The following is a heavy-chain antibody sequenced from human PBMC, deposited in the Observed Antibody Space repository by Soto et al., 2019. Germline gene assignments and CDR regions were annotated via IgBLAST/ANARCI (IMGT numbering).Heavy chain of an antibody. CDR3: ARDVTPPDY. V-gene: IGHV1-18*01. CDR2: ISAYNGNT. J-gene: IGHJ4*02. Sequence: QVQLVQSGAEVKKPGASVKVSCKASGYTFSSYAFSWVRQAPGQGLEWMGWISAYNGNTNNAKKFQGRVTMTTDTSTSTADMELRSLRSDDTAVYYCARDVTPPDYWGQGTLVTVSS. CDR1: GYTFSSYA.